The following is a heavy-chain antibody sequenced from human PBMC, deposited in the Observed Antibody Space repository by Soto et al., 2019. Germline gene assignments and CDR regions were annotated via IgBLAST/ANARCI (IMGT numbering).Heavy chain of an antibody. D-gene: IGHD2-8*01. V-gene: IGHV3-7*01. Sequence: GGSLRLSCAASGFTFSSYAMHWVRQTPGKGLEWVANINQDGSEKNYVDSVKGRFTISRDNAKNSLYLQMSSLTADDSALYYCSRSLNAWGQGTLVTVSS. CDR1: GFTFSSYA. CDR2: INQDGSEK. CDR3: SRSLNA. J-gene: IGHJ5*02.